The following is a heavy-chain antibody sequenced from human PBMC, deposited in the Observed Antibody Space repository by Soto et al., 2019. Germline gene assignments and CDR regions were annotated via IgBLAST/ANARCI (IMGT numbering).Heavy chain of an antibody. D-gene: IGHD1-20*01. V-gene: IGHV3-30-3*01. CDR2: ISYDGSNK. CDR1: GFTFSSYA. CDR3: ARGPRRYNWNVRYFDY. Sequence: GSLRLSCAASGFTFSSYAMHWVRQAPGKGLEWVAVISYDGSNKYYADSVKGRSTISRDNSKNTLYLRMNSLRAEDTAVYYCARGPRRYNWNVRYFDYWGQGTLVTVSS. J-gene: IGHJ4*02.